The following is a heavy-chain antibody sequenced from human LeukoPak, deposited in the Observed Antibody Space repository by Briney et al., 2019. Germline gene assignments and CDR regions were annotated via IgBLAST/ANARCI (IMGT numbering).Heavy chain of an antibody. CDR2: INSDGSST. J-gene: IGHJ3*02. Sequence: PGGSLRLSCAASGFNFNSYWMHWVRQAPGKGLVWASRINSDGSSTAYAASVKGRFTISRHNAKNTLYLQMNSLRAEDTAVYYCARDSSSSFYKPDDAFDIWVQGTMGTVPS. CDR3: ARDSSSSFYKPDDAFDI. CDR1: GFNFNSYW. V-gene: IGHV3-74*01. D-gene: IGHD3-22*01.